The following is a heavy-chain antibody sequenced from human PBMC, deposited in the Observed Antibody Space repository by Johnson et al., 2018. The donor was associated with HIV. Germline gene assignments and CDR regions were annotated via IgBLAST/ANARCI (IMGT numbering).Heavy chain of an antibody. Sequence: VQLVESGGGLVQPGRSLRLSCAASGFTFDDYAMHWVRQAPGKGLEWVSGISWNSGSIGYADSVKGRFTISRDNSKNTLCLQMNSLRAEDTALYYCARDHLSSRGAFDIWGQGTMVTVSS. V-gene: IGHV3-9*01. CDR3: ARDHLSSRGAFDI. J-gene: IGHJ3*02. CDR1: GFTFDDYA. D-gene: IGHD6-13*01. CDR2: ISWNSGSI.